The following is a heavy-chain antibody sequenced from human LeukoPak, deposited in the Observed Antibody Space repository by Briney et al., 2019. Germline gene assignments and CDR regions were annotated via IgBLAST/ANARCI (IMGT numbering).Heavy chain of an antibody. CDR2: INHSGST. CDR1: GGSFSGYY. CDR3: ARRPTGIDY. V-gene: IGHV4-34*01. J-gene: IGHJ4*02. D-gene: IGHD4-17*01. Sequence: SETLSLTCAVYGGSFSGYYWNWIRQSPGKGLEWIGEINHSGSTNYNPSLKSRVTISLDTSNNQYSLKLSSVTAADTAVYYCARRPTGIDYWGQGTLVTVSS.